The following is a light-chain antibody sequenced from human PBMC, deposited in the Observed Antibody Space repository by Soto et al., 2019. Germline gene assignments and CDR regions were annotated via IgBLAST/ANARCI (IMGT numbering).Light chain of an antibody. CDR3: MQALQAPLT. J-gene: IGKJ1*01. CDR1: QSLLYSNGYNY. Sequence: DIVMTQSPLSPPVTPGEPASISCRSSQSLLYSNGYNYLDWYLQKPGQSPQLLIYLGSNRASGVPDRFSGSVSGTDFTLKISRVEAEDVGLYYCMQALQAPLTFGQGTKVDIK. CDR2: LGS. V-gene: IGKV2-28*01.